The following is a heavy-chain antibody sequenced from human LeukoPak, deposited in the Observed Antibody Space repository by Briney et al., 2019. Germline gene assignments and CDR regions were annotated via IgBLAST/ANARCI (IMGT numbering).Heavy chain of an antibody. D-gene: IGHD3-3*01. CDR2: LDLTRST. V-gene: IGHV4-59*01. Sequence: PSEPLSLTCTVSGGSISSYHWSWIRQPPGKGLQWIGHLDLTRSTNFNRFLKSRLTISLDTSKHHFSLKLSSVTAADTAVYYCTRSLGVVIHGGMDVWGQGTTVTVSS. CDR1: GGSISSYH. J-gene: IGHJ6*02. CDR3: TRSLGVVIHGGMDV.